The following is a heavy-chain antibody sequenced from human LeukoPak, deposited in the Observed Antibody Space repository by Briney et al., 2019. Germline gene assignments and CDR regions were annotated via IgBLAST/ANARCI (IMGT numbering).Heavy chain of an antibody. CDR2: ISYDGSNK. Sequence: GGSLRLSCAASGFTFSSYGMHWVRQAPGKGLEWVAVISYDGSNKYYADSVKGRFTISRDNARNSLYLQMNNLRGEDTAIYYCARDAGDSGYGCDLWGQGTLVTVSS. D-gene: IGHD5-12*01. CDR1: GFTFSSYG. J-gene: IGHJ5*02. CDR3: ARDAGDSGYGCDL. V-gene: IGHV3-30*03.